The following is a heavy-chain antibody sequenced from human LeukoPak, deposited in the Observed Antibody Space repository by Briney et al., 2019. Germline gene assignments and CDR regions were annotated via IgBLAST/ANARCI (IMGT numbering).Heavy chain of an antibody. D-gene: IGHD3-10*01. Sequence: GGSLRPSCAASGFIFSSYPMSWVRQAPGKGLEWVSAISGTAENTYYADSVKGRFSISRDNSRNTVHLQMNSLRPEDTAVYYCANQRGGFWGQGTLVTVSS. V-gene: IGHV3-23*01. CDR2: ISGTAENT. J-gene: IGHJ4*02. CDR3: ANQRGGF. CDR1: GFIFSSYP.